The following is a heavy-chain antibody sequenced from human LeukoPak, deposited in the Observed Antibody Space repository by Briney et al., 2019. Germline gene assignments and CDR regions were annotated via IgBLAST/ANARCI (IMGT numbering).Heavy chain of an antibody. D-gene: IGHD3-10*01. CDR2: IYHSGSS. CDR3: ARGLWFGDENPPYFDY. V-gene: IGHV4-38-2*02. J-gene: IGHJ4*02. CDR1: GYSISSGYY. Sequence: SETLSLTCSVSGYSISSGYYWGWIRQPPGKGLEWIGSIYHSGSSYYNSSLKRRVTISIDTSKNQFSLNLHPESAADTAVYYCARGLWFGDENPPYFDYWGQGILVTVSS.